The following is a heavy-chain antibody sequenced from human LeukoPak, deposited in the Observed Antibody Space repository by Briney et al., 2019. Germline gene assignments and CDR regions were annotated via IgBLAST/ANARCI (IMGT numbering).Heavy chain of an antibody. Sequence: SETLSLTCAVYGGSFSGYYWSWIRQPPGKGLEWIGEINHSGSTNYNPSLKSRVTISVDTSKNQFSLKLSSVTAADTAVYYCARLVRGPIRGYGSGSYYKITDYWGQGTLVTVSS. CDR2: INHSGST. D-gene: IGHD3-10*01. CDR1: GGSFSGYY. V-gene: IGHV4-34*01. CDR3: ARLVRGPIRGYGSGSYYKITDY. J-gene: IGHJ4*02.